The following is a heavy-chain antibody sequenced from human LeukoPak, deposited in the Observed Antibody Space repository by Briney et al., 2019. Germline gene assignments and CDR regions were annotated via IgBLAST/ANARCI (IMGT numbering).Heavy chain of an antibody. CDR1: GGSISSGDYY. CDR3: ARRGILQSQIRAFNI. Sequence: SQTLSLTCTVSGGSISSGDYYWSWIRQPPGKGLEWIGYIYYSGSTYYNPSLKSRVTISVDTSKNQFSLKLSSVTAADTAVYYCARRGILQSQIRAFNIWGQGTMVTVSS. D-gene: IGHD1-14*01. V-gene: IGHV4-30-4*01. CDR2: IYYSGST. J-gene: IGHJ3*02.